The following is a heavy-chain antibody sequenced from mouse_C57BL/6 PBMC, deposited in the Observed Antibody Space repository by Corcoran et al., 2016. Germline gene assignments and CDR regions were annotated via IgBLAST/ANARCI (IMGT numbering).Heavy chain of an antibody. V-gene: IGHV9-3*01. D-gene: IGHD2-3*01. CDR3: ARKDGYFAMDY. CDR2: INTYSGVP. Sequence: IQLVQSGPELKKPGETVKISCKASGYTFTTYGMSWVKQAPGKGLKWMGWINTYSGVPTYADDFKGRFAFSLETSASTAYLQINNLKNEDTATYFCARKDGYFAMDYWGQGTSVTVSS. J-gene: IGHJ4*01. CDR1: GYTFTTYG.